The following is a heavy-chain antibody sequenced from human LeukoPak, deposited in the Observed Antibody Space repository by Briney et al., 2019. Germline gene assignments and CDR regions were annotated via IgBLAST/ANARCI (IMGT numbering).Heavy chain of an antibody. D-gene: IGHD3-10*01. J-gene: IGHJ4*02. CDR2: IYHSGST. CDR3: AREANYYGSGSYFEGTFDY. CDR1: GVSITTYY. V-gene: IGHV4-59*13. Sequence: SETLSLTCTVSGVSITTYYWSWLRQPPGKGLEWIGYIYHSGSTNYNPSLKSRVTISVDTFKNVFFLKLTSVTAADTAVYYCAREANYYGSGSYFEGTFDYWGQGSLVTVSS.